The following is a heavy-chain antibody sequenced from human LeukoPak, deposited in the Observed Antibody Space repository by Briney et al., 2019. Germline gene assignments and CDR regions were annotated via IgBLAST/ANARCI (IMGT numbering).Heavy chain of an antibody. CDR1: GGSISNTNW. D-gene: IGHD2-8*01. CDR2: ISLTGLT. J-gene: IGHJ4*02. Sequence: SGTLSLTCGVSGGSISNTNWWSWVRQAPGQGLEWIGEISLTGLTHYNPSLESRVTVSLDKSKNQLSLNLTSVTAADTAVYYCSRENGAFSPFGCWGQGTLVTVLS. V-gene: IGHV4-4*02. CDR3: SRENGAFSPFGC.